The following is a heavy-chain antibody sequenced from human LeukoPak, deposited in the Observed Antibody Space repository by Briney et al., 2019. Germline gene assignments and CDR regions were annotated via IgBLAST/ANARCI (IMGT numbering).Heavy chain of an antibody. J-gene: IGHJ6*03. CDR3: AREGGYSYASYYMDV. CDR2: ISSSGSTI. V-gene: IGHV3-48*03. CDR1: GFTFSSYE. D-gene: IGHD5-18*01. Sequence: GGSLRLSCAASGFTFSSYEMNWVRQAPGKGLEWVSYISSSGSTIYYADSVKGRFTISRDNAKNSLYLQMNSLRAEDTAVYYCAREGGYSYASYYMDVWGKGTTVTVSS.